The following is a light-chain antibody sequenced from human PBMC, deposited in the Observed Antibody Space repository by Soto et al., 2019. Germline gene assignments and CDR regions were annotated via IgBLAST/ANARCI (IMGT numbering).Light chain of an antibody. CDR1: SSDIGGYNY. V-gene: IGLV2-14*01. CDR3: SSCTSSTTPLV. Sequence: QSALTQPASVSGSPGQSITISCTGTSSDIGGYNYVSWYQHHPGKAPQLMIYEVSNRPSGVSNRFSGSKSGNTASLTISGLQPEDEADYYCSSCTSSTTPLVF. J-gene: IGLJ1*01. CDR2: EVS.